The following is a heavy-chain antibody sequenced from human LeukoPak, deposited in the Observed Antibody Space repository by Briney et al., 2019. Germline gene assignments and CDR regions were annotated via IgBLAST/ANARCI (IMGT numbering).Heavy chain of an antibody. D-gene: IGHD3-22*01. Sequence: GGSLRLSCAASGFTHSTYNMNWVRQAPGKGLEWVSSISSTTTYIYYADSVKGRFTISRDNAKNSLFLQMNSLSAEDTAVYYCAIQYITVIVGDAFHSSGQGSMVTVSS. CDR3: AIQYITVIVGDAFHS. CDR2: ISSTTTYI. J-gene: IGHJ3*02. CDR1: GFTHSTYN. V-gene: IGHV3-21*01.